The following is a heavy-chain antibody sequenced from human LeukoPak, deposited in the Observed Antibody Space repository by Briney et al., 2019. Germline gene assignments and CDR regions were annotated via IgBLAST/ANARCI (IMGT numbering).Heavy chain of an antibody. Sequence: GGSLRLSCVVSGLTFSNAWMNWVRQAPGKGLEWIGRIKSKTDGGTTDYAAPVKGRFTILRDDSKNTLYLRMNSLKTEDTALYYCITEWYDPWGQGTLVTVSS. CDR2: IKSKTDGGTT. CDR1: GLTFSNAW. V-gene: IGHV3-15*01. CDR3: ITEWYDP. J-gene: IGHJ5*02.